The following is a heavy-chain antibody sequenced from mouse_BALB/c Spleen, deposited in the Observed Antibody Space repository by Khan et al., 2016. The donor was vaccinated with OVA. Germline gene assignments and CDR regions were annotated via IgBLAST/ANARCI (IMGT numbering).Heavy chain of an antibody. CDR3: TQSGYSAWFAY. CDR2: KDPENGGT. Sequence: GQLQQSGAELVRPGALVKLSCKASGFYIKDYYMHWVKQRPEQGLEWIGWKDPENGGTVYDPKFQGKANITADTSSTTAYLQLSSLTSEDPAVDYRTQSGYSAWFAYWGQGTPVTVS. CDR1: GFYIKDYY. J-gene: IGHJ3*01. V-gene: IGHV14-1*02.